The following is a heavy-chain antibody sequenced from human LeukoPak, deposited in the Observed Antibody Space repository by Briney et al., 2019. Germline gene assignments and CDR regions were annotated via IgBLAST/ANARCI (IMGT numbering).Heavy chain of an antibody. CDR1: GFTFSSYE. CDR2: INSSGSTI. CDR3: ATCGYTYGLYFDY. J-gene: IGHJ4*02. Sequence: GGSLRLSCAASGFTFSSYEMNWVRQAPGKGLEWVSYINSSGSTIYYADSVKGRFTVSRDNAKNSLYLQMNSLRAEDTAVYYCATCGYTYGLYFDYWGQGTLVTVSS. D-gene: IGHD5-18*01. V-gene: IGHV3-48*03.